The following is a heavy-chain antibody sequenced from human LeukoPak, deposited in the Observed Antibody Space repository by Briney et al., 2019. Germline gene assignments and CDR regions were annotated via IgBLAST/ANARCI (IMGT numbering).Heavy chain of an antibody. CDR3: TRHRSAVAGDYTYWYFDL. D-gene: IGHD3-10*01. V-gene: IGHV4-59*08. J-gene: IGHJ2*01. CDR2: INYSGNT. CDR1: GGSIGSYY. Sequence: KPSETLSLTCSVSGGSIGSYYWGWVRQPPGKRLEWIGYINYSGNTDYNPSLKSRVTVSVDTAKNQFSLKLSSVTAADTAVYYCTRHRSAVAGDYTYWYFDLWGRGTLVTVSS.